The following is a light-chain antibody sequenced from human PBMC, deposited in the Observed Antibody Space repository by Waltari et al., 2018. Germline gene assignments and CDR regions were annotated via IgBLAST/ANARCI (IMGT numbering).Light chain of an antibody. CDR1: SSDVGGYNY. CDR3: SSYTSSSAYV. CDR2: EVT. V-gene: IGLV2-14*01. Sequence: QSALTQPASVSGSPGQSITISCTGTSSDVGGYNYVSWYQPYLGKAPKLIIYEVTNRPSGVSNRFSGSKSGNTASLTISGLRTEDEADYYCSSYTSSSAYVFGGGTRVTVL. J-gene: IGLJ1*01.